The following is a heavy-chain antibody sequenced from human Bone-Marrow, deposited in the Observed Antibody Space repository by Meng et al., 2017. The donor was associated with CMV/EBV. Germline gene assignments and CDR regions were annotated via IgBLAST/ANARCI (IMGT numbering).Heavy chain of an antibody. J-gene: IGHJ4*02. V-gene: IGHV1-2*02. CDR1: GYTFTGYC. CDR2: IKPNSGGT. CDR3: ARDGIAVAGIGIDY. D-gene: IGHD6-19*01. Sequence: ASGYTFTGYCMHWVRQAPGQGLEWMGWIKPNSGGTNYAQKFQGRVTMTRDTSISTAYMELSRLRSDDTAVYYCARDGIAVAGIGIDYWGQGTLVTVSS.